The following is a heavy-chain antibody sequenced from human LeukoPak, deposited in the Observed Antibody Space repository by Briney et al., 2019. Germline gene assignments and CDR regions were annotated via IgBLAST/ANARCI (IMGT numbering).Heavy chain of an antibody. CDR2: INHSGST. CDR3: ARSGSSGPPPL. CDR1: GGSFSGYY. V-gene: IGHV4-34*01. J-gene: IGHJ3*01. Sequence: PSETLSLTCAVYGGSFSGYYWSWIRQPPGKGLEWIGEINHSGSTNYNPSLKSRVTVSVDTSKNQFSLRLTSVTAADTAAYYCARSGSSGPPPLRGQGTMVTVSS. D-gene: IGHD6-19*01.